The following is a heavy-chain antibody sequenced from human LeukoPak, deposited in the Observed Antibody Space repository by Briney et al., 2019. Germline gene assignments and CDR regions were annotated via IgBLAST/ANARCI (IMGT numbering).Heavy chain of an antibody. D-gene: IGHD2-15*01. CDR1: GFTFDDYA. V-gene: IGHV3-43*02. CDR2: ISGDGGST. Sequence: GGSLRLSCAASGFTFDDYAMHWVRQAPGKGLEWVSLISGDGGSTYYADSVKGRFTISRDNSKNSLYLQMNSLRTEDTALYYCAKDIQGYDAGYYFVYWGQRTLGTVSS. CDR3: AKDIQGYDAGYYFVY. J-gene: IGHJ4*02.